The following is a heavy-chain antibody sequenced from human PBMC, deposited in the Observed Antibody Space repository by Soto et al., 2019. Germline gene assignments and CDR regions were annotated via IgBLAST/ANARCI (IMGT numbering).Heavy chain of an antibody. CDR3: ARGKSDIVVVPAATVGYYYMDV. D-gene: IGHD2-2*01. CDR1: WGSFTGYY. CDR2: INHSGST. Sequence: PLEMLCLRCAVCWGSFTGYYWGWIRQTTGKGLEWIGEINHSGSTNYNPSLKSRVTISVDTSKNQFSLKLSSVTAADTAVYYCARGKSDIVVVPAATVGYYYMDVWGKGTTVTVSS. V-gene: IGHV4-34*01. J-gene: IGHJ6*03.